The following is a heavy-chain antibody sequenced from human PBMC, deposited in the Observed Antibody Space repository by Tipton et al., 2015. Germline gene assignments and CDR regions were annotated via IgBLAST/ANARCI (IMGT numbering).Heavy chain of an antibody. J-gene: IGHJ4*02. CDR2: IYESGTT. CDR1: GYSISSGFY. Sequence: TLSLTCAVAGYSISSGFYWGWIRQPPGKDLEWIASIYESGTTYYNPSLKSRVIISVDTAKNQFSLKLSSVTAADTAVYYCARDHSSWWDWGQGSLVTVSS. D-gene: IGHD2-15*01. V-gene: IGHV4-38-2*02. CDR3: ARDHSSWWD.